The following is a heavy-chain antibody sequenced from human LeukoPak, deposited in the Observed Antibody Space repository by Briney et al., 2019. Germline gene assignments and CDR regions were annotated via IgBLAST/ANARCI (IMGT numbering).Heavy chain of an antibody. CDR2: IWYDGSNK. CDR1: GFTFSSYG. J-gene: IGHJ4*02. CDR3: AKDGIQYNHGIDY. Sequence: GGSLRLSCAASGFTFSSYGIHWVRQAPGKGLEWVAVIWYDGSNKYYADSVKGRFTISRDNSKNTLYLQMNSLRAEDTAVYYCAKDGIQYNHGIDYWGQGTLVTVSS. V-gene: IGHV3-33*06. D-gene: IGHD1-14*01.